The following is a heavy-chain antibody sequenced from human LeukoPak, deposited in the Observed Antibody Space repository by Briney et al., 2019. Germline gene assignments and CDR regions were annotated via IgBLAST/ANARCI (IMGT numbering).Heavy chain of an antibody. V-gene: IGHV3-30*02. CDR2: IRRDGRSK. J-gene: IGHJ4*02. Sequence: QPGGSLLLSCAASGFTFTDFGMHWVRQAPGKGLDWVSHIRRDGRSKFYAESVKGRFTISRDNSKNTLYLQMNSLRAEDTAVYYCAKDRDDYGDDCWGQGILVTVST. CDR3: AKDRDDYGDDC. CDR1: GFTFTDFG. D-gene: IGHD4-17*01.